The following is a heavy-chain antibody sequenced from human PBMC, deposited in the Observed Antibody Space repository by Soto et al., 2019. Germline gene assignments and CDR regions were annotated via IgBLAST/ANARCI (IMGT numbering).Heavy chain of an antibody. J-gene: IGHJ4*02. CDR1: GFTFSSYA. D-gene: IGHD3-10*01. V-gene: IGHV3-30-3*01. CDR2: ISYDGSNK. CDR3: ARDPMGRYYCSGSYYFDY. Sequence: QVQLVESGGGVVQPGRSLRLSCAASGFTFSSYAMHWVRQAPGKGLEWVAVISYDGSNKYYADSVKGRFTISRDNSKNTLYLQMNSLRAEDTAVYYCARDPMGRYYCSGSYYFDYWVQGTLVTVSS.